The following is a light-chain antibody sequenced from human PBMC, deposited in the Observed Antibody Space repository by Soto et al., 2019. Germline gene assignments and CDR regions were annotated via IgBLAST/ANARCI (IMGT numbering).Light chain of an antibody. CDR3: QQYDNLPLT. V-gene: IGKV1-17*01. CDR2: AVS. Sequence: DIQMTQSPSSLSASVGDGFAVTCRASQGIKNDLAWYQQKPGKAPKRLIYAVSSLQSEVPSRFSGSGSGTEFTLTISSLQPEDIATYYCQQYDNLPLTFGGGTKVDIK. CDR1: QGIKND. J-gene: IGKJ4*01.